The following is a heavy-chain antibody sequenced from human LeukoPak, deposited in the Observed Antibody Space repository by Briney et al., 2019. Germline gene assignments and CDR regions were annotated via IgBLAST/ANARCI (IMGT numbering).Heavy chain of an antibody. D-gene: IGHD3-10*01. J-gene: IGHJ5*02. Sequence: GGSLRLSCAASGFTFSRYAMHLVRQAPGKGLEWVAVISYDGSKKYYADSVKGRFTISRDNSKNTLYLQMNSLRAEDTALYYCARDLASKGNYYGSGSFQFDPWGQGTLVTVSS. CDR1: GFTFSRYA. CDR3: ARDLASKGNYYGSGSFQFDP. CDR2: ISYDGSKK. V-gene: IGHV3-30*04.